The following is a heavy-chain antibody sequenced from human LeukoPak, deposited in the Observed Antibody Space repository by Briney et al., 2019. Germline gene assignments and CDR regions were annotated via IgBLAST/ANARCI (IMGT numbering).Heavy chain of an antibody. V-gene: IGHV4-59*01. J-gene: IGHJ4*02. D-gene: IGHD1-26*01. CDR1: GGSISSYY. Sequence: SETLSLTCTVSGGSISSYYWSWIRQPPGKGLEWIGYISHSGSTNYNPSLKSRVTISVDTSKNQFSLKLSSVTAADTAVYYCARMPPAGGSYVYWGQGTLVTVSS. CDR3: ARMPPAGGSYVY. CDR2: ISHSGST.